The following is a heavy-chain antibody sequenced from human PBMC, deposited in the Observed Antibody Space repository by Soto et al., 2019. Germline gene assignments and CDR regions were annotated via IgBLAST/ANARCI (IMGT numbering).Heavy chain of an antibody. J-gene: IGHJ6*03. D-gene: IGHD1-1*01. CDR1: GFTVSSNY. CDR3: ARDSGTAPHYYYYYMDV. Sequence: GGSLRLSCAASGFTVSSNYMSWVRQAPGKGLEWVSVIYSGGSTYYADSVKGRFTISRDNSKNTLYLQMNSLRAEDTAVYYCARDSGTAPHYYYYYMDVWGKGTTVTVSS. CDR2: IYSGGST. V-gene: IGHV3-66*01.